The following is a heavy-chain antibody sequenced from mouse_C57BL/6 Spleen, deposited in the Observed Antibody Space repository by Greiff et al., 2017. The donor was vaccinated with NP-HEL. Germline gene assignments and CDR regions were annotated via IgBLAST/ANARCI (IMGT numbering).Heavy chain of an antibody. J-gene: IGHJ3*01. D-gene: IGHD3-2*02. CDR2: IDPEDGET. V-gene: IGHV14-2*01. CDR1: GFNIKDYY. CDR3: ALDSSGYPWFAY. Sequence: EVQVVESGAELVKPGASVKLSCTASGFNIKDYYMHWVKQRTEQGLEWIGRIDPEDGETKYAPKFQGKATITADTSSNTAYLQLSSLTSEDTAVYYCALDSSGYPWFAYWGQGTLVTVSA.